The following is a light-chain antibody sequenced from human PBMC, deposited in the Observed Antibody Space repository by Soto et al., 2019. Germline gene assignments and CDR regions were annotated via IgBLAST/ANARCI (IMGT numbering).Light chain of an antibody. CDR2: DDN. V-gene: IGLV1-51*01. J-gene: IGLJ1*01. Sequence: SVLTQPPSVSGAPGQRVPISCSGSSSNIGGNSVSWYQQRPGSAPKLLMYDDNKPPSGTPDRFSGSKSGTAATLGITGFQTGDEADYYCGSWDSSLSAYVFGTGTKV. CDR3: GSWDSSLSAYV. CDR1: SSNIGGNS.